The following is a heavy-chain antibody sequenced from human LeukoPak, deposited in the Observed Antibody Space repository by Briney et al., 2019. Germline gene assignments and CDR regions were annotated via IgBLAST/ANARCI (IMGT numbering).Heavy chain of an antibody. Sequence: SVKVSCKASGGTFSSYAISWVRQAPGQGLEWMGGIIPIFGTANYAQKFQGRVTITADESTSTVYMELSSLRSEDTAVYHCARRGTLVPDKNYYGMDVWGQGTTVTVSS. CDR3: ARRGTLVPDKNYYGMDV. D-gene: IGHD6-6*01. V-gene: IGHV1-69*13. J-gene: IGHJ6*02. CDR2: IIPIFGTA. CDR1: GGTFSSYA.